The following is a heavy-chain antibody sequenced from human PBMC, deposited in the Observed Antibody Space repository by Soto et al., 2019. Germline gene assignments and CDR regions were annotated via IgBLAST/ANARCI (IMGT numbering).Heavy chain of an antibody. CDR1: GFTFSNAW. Sequence: TGGSLRLSCAASGFTFSNAWMSWVRQAPGKGLEWVGRIKSKTDGGTTDYAAPVKGRFTISRDDSKNTLYLQMNSLKTEDTAVYYCMVGGYYYGMDVWGQGTTVTVSS. CDR2: IKSKTDGGTT. D-gene: IGHD3-10*01. V-gene: IGHV3-15*01. J-gene: IGHJ6*02. CDR3: MVGGYYYGMDV.